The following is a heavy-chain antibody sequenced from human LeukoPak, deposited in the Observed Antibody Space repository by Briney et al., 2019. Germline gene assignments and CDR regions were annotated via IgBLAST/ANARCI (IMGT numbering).Heavy chain of an antibody. V-gene: IGHV1-2*02. CDR1: GYTFTGYY. J-gene: IGHJ4*02. Sequence: ASVKVSCKASGYTFTGYYIHWVRQAPGQGLEWMGWINPTSGGTKYAQKFQGRVTMTRDTSISAAYMELSRLRADDTAVFYCARGGSAWDNPFDYWGQGTLVTVSS. D-gene: IGHD6-19*01. CDR2: INPTSGGT. CDR3: ARGGSAWDNPFDY.